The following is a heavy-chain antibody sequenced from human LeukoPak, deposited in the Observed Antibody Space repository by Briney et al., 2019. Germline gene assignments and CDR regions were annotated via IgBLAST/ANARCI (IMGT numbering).Heavy chain of an antibody. D-gene: IGHD6-25*01. CDR1: GFTFSAYT. Sequence: GGSLRLSCAASGFTFSAYTIYWVRQAPGKGREYVSGINSNGGSTYYANSVKGRFTISRDNSKNTLYLQMGSLRAEDMAVYYCAREGVVSSGYYSGLPYYGGINVWGQGTTVTVSS. CDR2: INSNGGST. CDR3: AREGVVSSGYYSGLPYYGGINV. V-gene: IGHV3-64*01. J-gene: IGHJ6*02.